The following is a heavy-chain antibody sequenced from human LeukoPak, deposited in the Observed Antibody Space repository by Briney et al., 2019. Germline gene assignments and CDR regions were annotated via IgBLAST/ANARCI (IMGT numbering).Heavy chain of an antibody. CDR3: AKYLYPSRSFYDY. D-gene: IGHD3-10*01. CDR2: INSNGGST. J-gene: IGHJ4*02. CDR1: GFTFASYA. V-gene: IGHV3-23*01. Sequence: GGSLRLSCAASGFTFASYAMTWVRQAPGKGLEWVSAINSNGGSTCYADSVKGRFTISRDNSKNTLFLQMNSLRAEDTALYYCAKYLYPSRSFYDYWGQGTPVTVSS.